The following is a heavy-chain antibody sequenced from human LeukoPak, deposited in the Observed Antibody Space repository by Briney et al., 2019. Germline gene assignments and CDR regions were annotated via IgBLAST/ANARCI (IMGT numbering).Heavy chain of an antibody. CDR2: INHSGST. V-gene: IGHV4-34*01. CDR3: ARAVSAAVLYYYYMDV. D-gene: IGHD6-13*01. Sequence: SETLSLTCAVYGGSFSGYYWSWIRQPPGKGLEWIGEINHSGSTNYNPSLKSRVTISVDTSKNQFSLKLSSVTAADTAVYYCARAVSAAVLYYYYMDVWGKGTTVTVSS. CDR1: GGSFSGYY. J-gene: IGHJ6*03.